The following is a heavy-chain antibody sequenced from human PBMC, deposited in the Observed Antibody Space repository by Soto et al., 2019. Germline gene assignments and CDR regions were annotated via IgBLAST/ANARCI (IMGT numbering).Heavy chain of an antibody. J-gene: IGHJ6*03. Sequence: GGSLRLSCAASGFTFSSYGMHWVRQAPGKGLEWVAVIWYDGSNKYYADSVKGRFTVSRDNSKNTLYLQMNSLRAEDTAVYYCAKDSSGYDFVDYYYYYHVVVWGKGTTVTVPS. V-gene: IGHV3-33*06. CDR1: GFTFSSYG. CDR3: AKDSSGYDFVDYYYYYHVVV. D-gene: IGHD5-12*01. CDR2: IWYDGSNK.